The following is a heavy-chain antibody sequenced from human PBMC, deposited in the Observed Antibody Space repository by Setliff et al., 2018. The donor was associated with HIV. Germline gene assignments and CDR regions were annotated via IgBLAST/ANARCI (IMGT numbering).Heavy chain of an antibody. Sequence: GGSLRLSCVASGFTFSDYYMSWIRQAPGKGLEWVAVIWNDGSNKYYADSVKGRFTISRDNSRNTLYLRMNSLRAEDTAVYYCVTTSSAAPPFDYWGQGTLVTVSS. CDR3: VTTSSAAPPFDY. J-gene: IGHJ4*02. CDR2: IWNDGSNK. CDR1: GFTFSDYY. V-gene: IGHV3-33*03. D-gene: IGHD6-19*01.